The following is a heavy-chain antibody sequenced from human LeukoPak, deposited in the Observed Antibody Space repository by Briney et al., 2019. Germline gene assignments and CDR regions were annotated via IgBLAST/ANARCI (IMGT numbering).Heavy chain of an antibody. D-gene: IGHD6-13*01. CDR1: GGSFSGYD. CDR3: ARGYRGRSSSWYVN. CDR2: INHSGST. V-gene: IGHV4-34*01. Sequence: PSETLSLTCAVYGGSFSGYDWSWIRQPPGKGLEWIGEINHSGSTNYNPSLKSRGTISADTSKKQFSLKLSSVTAADTAVYYCARGYRGRSSSWYVNWGQGTLATVSS. J-gene: IGHJ4*02.